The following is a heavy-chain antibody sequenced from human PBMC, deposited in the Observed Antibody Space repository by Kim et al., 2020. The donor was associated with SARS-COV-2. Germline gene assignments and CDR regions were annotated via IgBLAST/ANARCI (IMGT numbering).Heavy chain of an antibody. J-gene: IGHJ4*02. CDR2: IIPIFRTA. CDR3: ARTTNSYGFLNF. CDR1: GGSFRTYA. V-gene: IGHV1-69*13. D-gene: IGHD3-16*02. Sequence: SVKVSCKASGGSFRTYAITWVRQAPGQGLEWMGQIIPIFRTANYAQKFQGRFTITADESTSTAHMELSSLSSEDTALYYCARTTNSYGFLNFWGQGPLV.